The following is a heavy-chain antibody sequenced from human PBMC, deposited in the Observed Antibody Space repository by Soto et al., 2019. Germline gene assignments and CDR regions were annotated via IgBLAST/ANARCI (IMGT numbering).Heavy chain of an antibody. Sequence: AESLNICCKTSGDSFTTYWIGWVLQMPGKGLEWMGIIYPGDSDTRYSPSFQGQVTISVDESISTAYLQWSRLKASDTAMYFCARQTDYNILTGYLYYFDYWGQGTMVTVSS. V-gene: IGHV5-51*01. CDR2: IYPGDSDT. J-gene: IGHJ4*02. CDR1: GDSFTTYW. CDR3: ARQTDYNILTGYLYYFDY. D-gene: IGHD3-9*01.